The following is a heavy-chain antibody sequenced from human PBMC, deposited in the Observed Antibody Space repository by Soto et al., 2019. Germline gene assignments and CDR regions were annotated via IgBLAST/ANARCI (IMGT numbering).Heavy chain of an antibody. CDR1: GFTFGDYA. CDR3: TREIAAAHSVNYYYYYGMDV. Sequence: GGSLRLSCTASGFTFGDYAMSWVRQAPGKGLEWVGFIRSKAYGGTTEYAASVKGRFTISRDDSKSIAYLQMNSLKTEDTAVYYCTREIAAAHSVNYYYYYGMDVWGQGTTVTVS. CDR2: IRSKAYGGTT. D-gene: IGHD6-13*01. J-gene: IGHJ6*02. V-gene: IGHV3-49*04.